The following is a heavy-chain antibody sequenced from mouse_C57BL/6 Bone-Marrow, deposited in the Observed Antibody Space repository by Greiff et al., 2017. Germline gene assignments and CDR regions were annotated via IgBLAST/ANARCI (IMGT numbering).Heavy chain of an antibody. Sequence: QVQLQQSGAELVRPGASVKLSCKASGYTFTDYYINWVKQRPGQGLEWIARIDPGSGNTYYNEKFKGKATLTVEKSSSTAYMQISSLTSEDSAVYVGARRNVYYAMDYWGQGTSVTVSS. CDR2: IDPGSGNT. CDR3: ARRNVYYAMDY. CDR1: GYTFTDYY. V-gene: IGHV1-76*01. J-gene: IGHJ4*01.